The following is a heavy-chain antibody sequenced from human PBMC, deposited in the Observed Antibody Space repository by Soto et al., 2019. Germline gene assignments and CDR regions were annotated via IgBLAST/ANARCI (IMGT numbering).Heavy chain of an antibody. CDR1: GGSISSSSYY. CDR3: ARLLSGYSSSWYPYYFDY. D-gene: IGHD6-13*01. V-gene: IGHV4-39*01. CDR2: IYYSGST. Sequence: SETLSLTCTVSGGSISSSSYYWGWIRQPPGKGLEWIGSIYYSGSTYYNPSLKSRVTISVDTSKNQFSLKLSSVTAADTAVYYCARLLSGYSSSWYPYYFDYWGQGTLVTVSS. J-gene: IGHJ4*02.